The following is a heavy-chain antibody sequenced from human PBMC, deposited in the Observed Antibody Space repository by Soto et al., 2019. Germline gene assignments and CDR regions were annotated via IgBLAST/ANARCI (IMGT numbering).Heavy chain of an antibody. CDR3: ARLSAVRGVIHY. D-gene: IGHD3-10*01. CDR1: GFPFSTVL. Sequence: GGAPRPSFAAPGFPFSTVLVDLGPLAPGKGLEWVANIKGDGNAKYYVDSMKDRFTISRDNAKNSLYLQMNSLRVEDTAVYFCARLSAVRGVIHYWGRGTLVTVSS. CDR2: IKGDGNAK. J-gene: IGHJ4*02. V-gene: IGHV3-7*01.